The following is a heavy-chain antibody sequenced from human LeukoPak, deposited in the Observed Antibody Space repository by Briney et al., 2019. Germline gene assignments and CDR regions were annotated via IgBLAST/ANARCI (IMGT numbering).Heavy chain of an antibody. D-gene: IGHD2-15*01. J-gene: IGHJ4*02. CDR1: EFTFSSYS. Sequence: GGSLRLSCAASEFTFSSYSMNWVRQAPGKGLEWVSYITNSGNSKSYADSVKGRFTISRGNTKNSLYLQMNGLRAEDTAVYYCAREGLYCSGGSCYFDYWGQGTLVTVSS. CDR3: AREGLYCSGGSCYFDY. CDR2: ITNSGNSK. V-gene: IGHV3-48*01.